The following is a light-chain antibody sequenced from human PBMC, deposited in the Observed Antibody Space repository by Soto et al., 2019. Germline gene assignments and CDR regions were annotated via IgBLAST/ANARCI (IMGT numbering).Light chain of an antibody. CDR2: EVS. CDR1: SSDIGSYNF. CDR3: SSYASSATIV. Sequence: QAVVTQPASVSGSPGQSIAISCTGTSSDIGSYNFVSWYQHHPGKVAKLMIYEVSYRPSGVSDRFSGSKSGNTASLTISGLQADDEADYYCSSYASSATIVFGGGTKLTVL. J-gene: IGLJ2*01. V-gene: IGLV2-14*01.